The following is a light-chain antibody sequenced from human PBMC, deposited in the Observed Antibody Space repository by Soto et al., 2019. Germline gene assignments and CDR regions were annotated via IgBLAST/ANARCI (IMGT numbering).Light chain of an antibody. CDR2: GAS. V-gene: IGKV3-15*01. CDR1: QSVSSN. CDR3: LQYNNWASFT. J-gene: IGKJ3*01. Sequence: DIVMTQSPATLSVSPGERATLSCRASQSVSSNLAWYQQKPGQAPRLLVYGASTRATGIPARFGGSGSGTEFILIISSLQSEDFALYDCLQYNNWASFTFGPGTPVPIK.